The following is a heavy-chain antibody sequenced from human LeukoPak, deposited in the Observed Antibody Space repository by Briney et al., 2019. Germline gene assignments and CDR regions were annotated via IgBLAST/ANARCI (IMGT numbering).Heavy chain of an antibody. D-gene: IGHD3-9*01. V-gene: IGHV3-74*03. Sequence: GGALRLSCAASGFTFTTNCMHCVRQAPGKGLVWVARVNGEGTTTTSAAAVKGRFTISRDNAKNTLYLQMNNLRAEDTAVYCCARDLDWILFDYWGQEGPVTVFS. CDR3: ARDLDWILFDY. J-gene: IGHJ4*02. CDR2: VNGEGTTT. CDR1: GFTFTTNC.